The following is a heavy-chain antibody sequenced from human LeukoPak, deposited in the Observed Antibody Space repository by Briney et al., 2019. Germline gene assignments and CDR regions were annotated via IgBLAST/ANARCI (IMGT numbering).Heavy chain of an antibody. CDR2: MNPDSGNT. J-gene: IGHJ6*03. D-gene: IGHD4-11*01. Sequence: GASVKLSCKASGYTFTSYDINWVRQATGQGLEWMGWMNPDSGNTGYAQKFQGRVTITRNTSISTAYMELSSLRSEDTAVYYCARVQTYSNYYYYYMDVWGKGTTVTVSS. CDR3: ARVQTYSNYYYYYMDV. V-gene: IGHV1-8*03. CDR1: GYTFTSYD.